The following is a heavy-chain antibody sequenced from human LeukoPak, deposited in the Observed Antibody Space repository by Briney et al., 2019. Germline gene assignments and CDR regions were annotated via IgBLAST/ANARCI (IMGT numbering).Heavy chain of an antibody. CDR3: ARDRKQWLVNFYYYMDV. CDR2: IKQDGSEK. D-gene: IGHD6-19*01. V-gene: IGHV3-7*01. CDR1: GFTFSSYW. Sequence: PGGSLRLSCAASGFTFSSYWMSWVRQAPGKGLEWVANIKQDGSEKYYVDSVKGRFTISRDNAKNSLYLQMNSLRAEDTAVYYCARDRKQWLVNFYYYMDVWGKGTTVTVSS. J-gene: IGHJ6*03.